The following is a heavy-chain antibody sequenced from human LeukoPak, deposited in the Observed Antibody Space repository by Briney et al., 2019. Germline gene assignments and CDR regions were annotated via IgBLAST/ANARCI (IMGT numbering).Heavy chain of an antibody. CDR3: ARQTAMDRAGDY. J-gene: IGHJ4*02. Sequence: GETLQISCKASGFSFTSYWSGCVRQIPGKGLEWIGVIGPGEIEARNAPSFQGKVTISADKSLTTAYLQWNSLEASDTARYNCARQTAMDRAGDYWGQGNRVIVSS. CDR2: IGPGEIEA. V-gene: IGHV5-51*01. CDR1: GFSFTSYW. D-gene: IGHD5-18*01.